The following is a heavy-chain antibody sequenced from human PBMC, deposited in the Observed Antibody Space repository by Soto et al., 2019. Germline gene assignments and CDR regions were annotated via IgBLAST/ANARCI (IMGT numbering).Heavy chain of an antibody. CDR2: ISDDGSKK. V-gene: IGHV3-30*04. CDR3: APPDFAY. Sequence: QVQLVESGGGVVQPGRSLRLSCAASGFIFSRYAMDWVRLAPGKGLEWLAIISDDGSKKYYGDSVTGRVIISRDNSKNTLFLQVSSLRGDDTAVYYCAPPDFAYWGQGTLVTLSS. J-gene: IGHJ4*02. CDR1: GFIFSRYA.